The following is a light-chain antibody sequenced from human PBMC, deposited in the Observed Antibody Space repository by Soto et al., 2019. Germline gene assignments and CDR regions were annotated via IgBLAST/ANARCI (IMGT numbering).Light chain of an antibody. CDR3: CSSGGSPTYV. V-gene: IGLV2-8*01. J-gene: IGLJ1*01. CDR2: DVS. Sequence: QSVLTQPASASGSPGQSVTISCTGTSSDVGAYNYVSWYQQYTGKAPKLMIYDVSKRPSGVPDRFSGSKSGNTASLTISGLKVEDEADYYCCSSGGSPTYVFGTGTKLTVL. CDR1: SSDVGAYNY.